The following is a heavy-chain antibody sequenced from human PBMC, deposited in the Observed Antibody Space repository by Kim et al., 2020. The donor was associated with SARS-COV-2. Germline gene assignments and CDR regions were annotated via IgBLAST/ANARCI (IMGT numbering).Heavy chain of an antibody. D-gene: IGHD6-13*01. CDR2: IWYDGNNK. J-gene: IGHJ4*02. V-gene: IGHV3-33*01. CDR3: ARDRAAAGGFDY. CDR1: GFTFSNYG. Sequence: GGSLRRSCAASGFTFSNYGMHWVRQAPGKGLEWVAVIWYDGNNKYYADSVKGRFNISRDSSKNTLILQMNSLRVEDTAVYYCARDRAAAGGFDYWGQGTL.